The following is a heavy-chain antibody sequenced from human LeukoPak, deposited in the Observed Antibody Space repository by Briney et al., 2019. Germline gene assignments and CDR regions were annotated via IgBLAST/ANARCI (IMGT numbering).Heavy chain of an antibody. D-gene: IGHD2-2*01. Sequence: PGGSLRLSCAASGFIFSTYSMNWVRQAPGKGLEWVANIKEDGSEKYYVDSVKGRFTISRDDAKNSLYLQMNSLRAEDTAVYYCARDPRYCSSTSCAGGNWFDLWGQGPLVTVSS. CDR3: ARDPRYCSSTSCAGGNWFDL. J-gene: IGHJ5*02. CDR2: IKEDGSEK. V-gene: IGHV3-7*04. CDR1: GFIFSTYS.